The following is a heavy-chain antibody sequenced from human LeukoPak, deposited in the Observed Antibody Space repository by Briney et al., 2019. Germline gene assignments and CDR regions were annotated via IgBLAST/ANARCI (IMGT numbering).Heavy chain of an antibody. CDR3: ARGGGYCSSTSCYGKLPFNWFDP. CDR2: IYHSGST. J-gene: IGHJ5*02. V-gene: IGHV4-30-2*01. D-gene: IGHD2-2*01. CDR1: GGSISSGGYS. Sequence: SQTLSLTCAVSGGSISSGGYSWSWIRQPPGKGLEWIGYIYHSGSTCYNPSLKSRVTISVDRSKNQFSLKLSSVTAADTAVYYCARGGGYCSSTSCYGKLPFNWFDPWGQGTLVTVSS.